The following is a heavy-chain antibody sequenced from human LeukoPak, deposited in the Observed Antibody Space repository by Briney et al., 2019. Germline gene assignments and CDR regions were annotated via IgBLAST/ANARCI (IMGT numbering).Heavy chain of an antibody. V-gene: IGHV3-48*01. CDR1: GFTFSSYS. J-gene: IGHJ5*02. CDR3: ARGVFGRFDP. CDR2: ITTSGGAK. Sequence: GGSLRLSCAASGFTFSSYSMNWVRQAPGKGLEWISYITTSGGAKNYADSVKGRFTISRDNAENSLYLQMSSLRAEDTAVYYCARGVFGRFDPWGQGTLVTVSS. D-gene: IGHD3-10*01.